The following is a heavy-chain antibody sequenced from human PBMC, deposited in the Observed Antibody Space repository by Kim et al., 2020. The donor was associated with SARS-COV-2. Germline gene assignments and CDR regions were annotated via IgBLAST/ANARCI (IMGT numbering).Heavy chain of an antibody. CDR3: AKEESNNWSSFDY. Sequence: GGSLRLSCAASGFTFSSYAMSWVRQAPGKGPEWVSLVSGSGSSTYHADSVKGRFAISRDSSKKTLYLQMNSLRAEDTALYYCAKEESNNWSSFDYWGEGILVTVSS. CDR1: GFTFSSYA. V-gene: IGHV3-23*01. J-gene: IGHJ4*02. CDR2: VSGSGSST.